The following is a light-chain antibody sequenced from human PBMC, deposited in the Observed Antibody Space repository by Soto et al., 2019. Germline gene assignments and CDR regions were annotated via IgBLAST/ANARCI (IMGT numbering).Light chain of an antibody. CDR1: QSVRSTY. CDR3: QQYCSSPLT. Sequence: EIVLTQSPGTLSVSPGERATVSCRASQSVRSTYLAWYQQKPGQAPRLLIYGASSRATGIPDRFSGSGSGTDFSLTISRLEPEDFAVYYCQQYCSSPLTFGQGTRVEIK. J-gene: IGKJ1*01. CDR2: GAS. V-gene: IGKV3-20*01.